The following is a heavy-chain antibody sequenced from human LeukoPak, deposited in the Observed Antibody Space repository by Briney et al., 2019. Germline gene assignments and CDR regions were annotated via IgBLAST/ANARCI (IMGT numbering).Heavy chain of an antibody. Sequence: GASVKVSCKASGYTFTSYDINWVRQATRQGLEWMGWMNRNSGNTGYAQKFQGRVTMTRNTSISTAYMELSSLRSEDTAVYYCARGDILTGNHNDYWGRGTLVTVSS. V-gene: IGHV1-8*01. CDR1: GYTFTSYD. J-gene: IGHJ4*02. CDR2: MNRNSGNT. D-gene: IGHD3-9*01. CDR3: ARGDILTGNHNDY.